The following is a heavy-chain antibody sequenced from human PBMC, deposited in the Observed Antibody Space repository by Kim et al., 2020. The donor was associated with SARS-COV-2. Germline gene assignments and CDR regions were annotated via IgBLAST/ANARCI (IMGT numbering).Heavy chain of an antibody. CDR2: IKQDGSEK. Sequence: GGSLRLSCAASGFTFSSYWMSWVRQAPGKGLEWVANIKQDGSEKYYVDSVKGRFTISRDNTKNSLYLQMNSLRAEDTAVYYCARDSRTAPFDYWGQGTLVTVSS. D-gene: IGHD4-17*01. J-gene: IGHJ4*02. V-gene: IGHV3-7*01. CDR3: ARDSRTAPFDY. CDR1: GFTFSSYW.